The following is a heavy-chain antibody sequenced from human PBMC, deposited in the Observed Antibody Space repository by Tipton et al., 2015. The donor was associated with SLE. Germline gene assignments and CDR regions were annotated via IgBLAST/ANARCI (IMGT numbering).Heavy chain of an antibody. V-gene: IGHV4-34*01. D-gene: IGHD3-10*01. CDR1: GVFFSGYS. Sequence: TLSLTCTVYGVFFSGYSWGWIRQPPGKGLEWIGEINHSGSTNYNPSLKSRVTMSVDTSKSQFSLKLNSVTAADTAVYYCATLDASGSYPFDYWGQGTRVTVSS. J-gene: IGHJ4*02. CDR3: ATLDASGSYPFDY. CDR2: INHSGST.